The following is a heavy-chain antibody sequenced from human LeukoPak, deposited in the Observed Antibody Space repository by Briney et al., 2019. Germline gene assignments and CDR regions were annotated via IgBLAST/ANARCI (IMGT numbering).Heavy chain of an antibody. CDR1: GDSISSGSYY. CDR3: ARDIADYDILTGSPYYYMDV. CDR2: INHSGST. D-gene: IGHD3-9*01. V-gene: IGHV4-61*10. J-gene: IGHJ6*03. Sequence: SETLSLTCTVSGDSISSGSYYWSWIRQPAGKGLEWIGEINHSGSTNYNPSLKSRVTISVDTSKNQFSLKLSSVTAADTAVYYCARDIADYDILTGSPYYYMDVWGKGTTVTISS.